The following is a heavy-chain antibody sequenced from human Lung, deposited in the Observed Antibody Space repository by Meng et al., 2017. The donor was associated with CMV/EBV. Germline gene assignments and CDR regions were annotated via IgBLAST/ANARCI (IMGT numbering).Heavy chain of an antibody. Sequence: ESLKISCTVSGVSVTYNGYYWSWIRQSPGKGLEWIGYIYVSKNTKYNPSLQSRVTMSVDTTKNQVFLKLSSVTAADTAVYYCARDRAWLGRGSFDFWGQGTXVTV. J-gene: IGHJ3*01. CDR1: GVSVTYNGYY. D-gene: IGHD3-9*01. CDR2: IYVSKNT. V-gene: IGHV4-61*08. CDR3: ARDRAWLGRGSFDF.